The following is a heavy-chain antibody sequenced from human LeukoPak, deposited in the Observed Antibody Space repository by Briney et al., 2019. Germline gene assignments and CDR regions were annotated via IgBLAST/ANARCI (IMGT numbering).Heavy chain of an antibody. CDR3: AKDRYYDSSGPQGPFDY. J-gene: IGHJ4*02. CDR1: GFTFSSYA. Sequence: TGGSLRLSCAASGFTFSSYAMSWVRQAPGKGLEWVSAISGSGGSTYYADSVKGRFTISRDNSKNTLYLQMNSLRAEDTAVYYCAKDRYYDSSGPQGPFDYWGQGTLVTVSS. D-gene: IGHD3-22*01. CDR2: ISGSGGST. V-gene: IGHV3-23*01.